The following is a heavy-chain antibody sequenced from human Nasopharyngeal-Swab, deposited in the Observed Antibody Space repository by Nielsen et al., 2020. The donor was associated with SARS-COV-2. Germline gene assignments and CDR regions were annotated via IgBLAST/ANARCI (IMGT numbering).Heavy chain of an antibody. CDR2: IYPGDSDT. J-gene: IGHJ3*02. V-gene: IGHV5-51*01. CDR1: GSSFTSYW. D-gene: IGHD6-6*01. Sequence: GESLKIYCKGSGSSFTSYWIGWVRQMPGKGLERMGIIYPGDSDTRYSPSFQGQVTISADKSISTAYLQWSSLKASDTAMYYCARDEGVYSSSSRGAFDIWGQGTMVTVSS. CDR3: ARDEGVYSSSSRGAFDI.